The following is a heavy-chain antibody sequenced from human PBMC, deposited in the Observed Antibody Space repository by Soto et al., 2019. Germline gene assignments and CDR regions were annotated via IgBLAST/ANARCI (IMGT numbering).Heavy chain of an antibody. Sequence: ASVKVSCTASGYTFTSYAMHWVRQAPGQRLEWMGWINAGNGNTKYSQKFQGRVTITRDTSTSTAYMELSSLRSEDTAVYYCARSIVVVTALDYWGQGALVTVSS. CDR1: GYTFTSYA. D-gene: IGHD2-21*02. CDR3: ARSIVVVTALDY. J-gene: IGHJ4*02. CDR2: INAGNGNT. V-gene: IGHV1-3*01.